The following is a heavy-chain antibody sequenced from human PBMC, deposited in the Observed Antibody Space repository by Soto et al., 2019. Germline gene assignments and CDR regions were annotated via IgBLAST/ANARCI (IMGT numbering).Heavy chain of an antibody. Sequence: LRLYCAASGFTFSSYWMHWVRQAPGKGLVWVSRINSDGSSTSYADSVKGRFTISRDNAKNTLYLQMNSLRAEDTAVYYCARDPQYDYGDYRLYNWFDPWGQGTLVTVS. CDR1: GFTFSSYW. J-gene: IGHJ5*02. V-gene: IGHV3-74*01. D-gene: IGHD4-17*01. CDR3: ARDPQYDYGDYRLYNWFDP. CDR2: INSDGSST.